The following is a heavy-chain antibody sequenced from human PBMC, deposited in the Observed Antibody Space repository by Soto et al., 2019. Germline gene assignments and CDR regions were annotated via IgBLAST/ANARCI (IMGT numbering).Heavy chain of an antibody. CDR2: IYYSGST. J-gene: IGHJ6*03. Sequence: QVQLQESGPGLVKPSETLSLTCTVSGGSISSYYWSWIRQPPGKGLEWIGYIYYSGSTNYNPSLKSRVTISVDTSKNQFSLKLSSVTAADAAVYYCARHGLPDMQYQLLWDYYYMDVWGKGTTVTVSS. D-gene: IGHD2-2*01. CDR1: GGSISSYY. V-gene: IGHV4-59*08. CDR3: ARHGLPDMQYQLLWDYYYMDV.